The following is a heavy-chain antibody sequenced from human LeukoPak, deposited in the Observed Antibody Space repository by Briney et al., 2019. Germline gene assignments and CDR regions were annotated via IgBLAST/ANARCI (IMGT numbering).Heavy chain of an antibody. Sequence: GGSLRLSCAASGFTFSDYYMSWIRQAPGKGLEWVSYISSSGSTIYYADSVKGRFTISRDNSKNTLYLQMNSLRAEDTAVYYCAKEGGVRGTVTTMYYYYYGMDVWGQGTTVTVSS. D-gene: IGHD4-17*01. CDR3: AKEGGVRGTVTTMYYYYYGMDV. CDR2: ISSSGSTI. J-gene: IGHJ6*02. V-gene: IGHV3-11*01. CDR1: GFTFSDYY.